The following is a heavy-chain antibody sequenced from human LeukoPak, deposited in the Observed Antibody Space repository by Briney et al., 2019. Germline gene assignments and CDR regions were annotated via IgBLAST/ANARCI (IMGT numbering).Heavy chain of an antibody. CDR3: ARPHGYNYGAFDC. J-gene: IGHJ4*02. D-gene: IGHD5-18*01. CDR1: GFTVSSNY. V-gene: IGHV3-53*05. CDR2: IYSGGST. Sequence: GGSLRLSCAASGFTVSSNYMSWVRQAPGKGLEWVSVIYSGGSTYYADSVKGRFTISRDNSKNTLYLQMSSLRVEDMAAYYCARPHGYNYGAFDCWGQGTLVTVSS.